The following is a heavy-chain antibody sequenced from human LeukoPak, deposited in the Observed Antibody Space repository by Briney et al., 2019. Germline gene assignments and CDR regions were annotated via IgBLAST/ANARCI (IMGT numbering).Heavy chain of an antibody. V-gene: IGHV3-15*01. CDR1: GFTFSNAW. D-gene: IGHD4-17*01. CDR3: TTDPMTTVTTSCYYYGMDV. J-gene: IGHJ6*02. CDR2: IKSKTDGGTT. Sequence: GGSLRLSCAASGFTFSNAWMSWVRQAPGKGLEWVGRIKSKTDGGTTDYAAPVKGRFTISRDDSKNTLYLQMNSLKTEDTAVYYCTTDPMTTVTTSCYYYGMDVWGQGTTVTVSS.